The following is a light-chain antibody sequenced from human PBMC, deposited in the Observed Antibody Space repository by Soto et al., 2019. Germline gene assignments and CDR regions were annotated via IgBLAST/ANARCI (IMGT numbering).Light chain of an antibody. CDR2: GAS. CDR3: QQYGSSPWT. Sequence: PGQRATLSCRASQSVSSNYLAWYQQKPGQAPRLLIYGASSRATGIPDRFSGSGSGTDFTLTISRLEPEDFAVYYCQQYGSSPWTFGQGTKVEIK. J-gene: IGKJ1*01. V-gene: IGKV3-20*01. CDR1: QSVSSNY.